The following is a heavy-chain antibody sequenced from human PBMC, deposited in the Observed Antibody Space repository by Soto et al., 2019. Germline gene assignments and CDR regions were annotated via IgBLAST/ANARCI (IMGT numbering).Heavy chain of an antibody. CDR1: GGTFSSYA. Sequence: GASVKVSCKASGGTFSSYAISWVRQAPGQGLEWMGGIIPIFGTANYAQKFQGRVTITADESTSTAYMELSSLRSEDTAVYYCATSTGRYSSSHRPTYYYYGMDVWGQGTTVTVSS. CDR2: IIPIFGTA. V-gene: IGHV1-69*13. J-gene: IGHJ6*02. D-gene: IGHD6-13*01. CDR3: ATSTGRYSSSHRPTYYYYGMDV.